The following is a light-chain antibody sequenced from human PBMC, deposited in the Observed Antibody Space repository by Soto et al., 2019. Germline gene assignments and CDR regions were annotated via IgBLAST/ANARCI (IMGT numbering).Light chain of an antibody. CDR2: DAS. CDR3: QQRANWPAT. CDR1: QSVRSC. V-gene: IGKV3-11*01. Sequence: EIVLAQSPATLSLSPGERVTLTCRASQSVRSCLAWYQQKPGQAPRLLIYDASNRATGIPARFSGSGSGTDFTLTISSLEPEDFAVYYCQQRANWPATFGQGTRLEIK. J-gene: IGKJ5*01.